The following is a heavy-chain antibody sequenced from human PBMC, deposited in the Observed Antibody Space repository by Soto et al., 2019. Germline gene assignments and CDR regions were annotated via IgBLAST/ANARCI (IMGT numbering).Heavy chain of an antibody. CDR1: GGSISSSSYY. CDR3: ARQGLEVVAATWYMSICYFDY. J-gene: IGHJ4*02. Sequence: NPSETLSLTCTVSGGSISSSSYYWGWIRQPPGKGLEWIGSIYYSGSTYYNPSLKSRVTISVDTSKNQFSLKLSSVTAADTAVYYCARQGLEVVAATWYMSICYFDYWGQGTLVTVSS. CDR2: IYYSGST. V-gene: IGHV4-39*01. D-gene: IGHD2-15*01.